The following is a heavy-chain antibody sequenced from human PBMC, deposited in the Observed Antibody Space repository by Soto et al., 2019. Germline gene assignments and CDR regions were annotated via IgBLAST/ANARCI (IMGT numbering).Heavy chain of an antibody. CDR2: ISSSSSTI. J-gene: IGHJ5*02. V-gene: IGHV3-48*01. Sequence: GGSLRLSCAASGFTFSSYSMNWVRQAPGKGLEWVSYISSSSSTIYYADSVKGRFTISRDNAKNSLYLQMNSLRAEDTAVYYCARASSDYGILEWFDPWGQGTLVTVSS. D-gene: IGHD5-12*01. CDR1: GFTFSSYS. CDR3: ARASSDYGILEWFDP.